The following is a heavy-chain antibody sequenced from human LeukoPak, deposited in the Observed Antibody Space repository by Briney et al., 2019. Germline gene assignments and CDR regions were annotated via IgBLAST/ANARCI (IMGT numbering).Heavy chain of an antibody. J-gene: IGHJ4*02. CDR1: GYTFTSYD. Sequence: ASVKVSCKASGYTFTSYDINWVRQAPGQGLEWMGWINPNDSDTNYLQRFQGRVTMTRDTSISTAYMEVTRLTSDDTAIYYCARRGSGYGYDYWGQGTLITVSS. CDR2: INPNDSDT. V-gene: IGHV1-2*02. CDR3: ARRGSGYGYDY. D-gene: IGHD5-18*01.